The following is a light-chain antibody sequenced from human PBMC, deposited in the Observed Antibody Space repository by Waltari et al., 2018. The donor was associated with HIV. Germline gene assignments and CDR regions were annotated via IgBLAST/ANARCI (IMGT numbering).Light chain of an antibody. J-gene: IGKJ4*01. Sequence: EIVVTLSPVTLSVSPGERTTLSCRASPSVSSNLAWYQQKPGQAPRLLIYGASTRATGIPARFSGSGSGTEFTLTISSLQSEDFAMYYCQQYNNWPPGLSFGGGTKVEIK. CDR3: QQYNNWPPGLS. V-gene: IGKV3-15*01. CDR2: GAS. CDR1: PSVSSN.